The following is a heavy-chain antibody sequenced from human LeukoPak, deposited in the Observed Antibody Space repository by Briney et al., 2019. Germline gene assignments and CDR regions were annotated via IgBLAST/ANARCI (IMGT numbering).Heavy chain of an antibody. J-gene: IGHJ4*02. D-gene: IGHD3-22*01. CDR2: MNRDGSEK. Sequence: PGGSLRLSCAASGFTFSDFLLSWVRQAPGKGLEWVANMNRDGSEKNYVDSMKGRITISRDNAKNSLYLQMNSLRVEDTAVYYCARGGPRGPMIVVAWGQGTLVTVSS. V-gene: IGHV3-7*01. CDR3: ARGGPRGPMIVVA. CDR1: GFTFSDFL.